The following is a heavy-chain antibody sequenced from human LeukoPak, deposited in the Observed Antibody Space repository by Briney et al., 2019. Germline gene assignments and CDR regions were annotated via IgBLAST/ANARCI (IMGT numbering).Heavy chain of an antibody. CDR2: INQDGGEK. D-gene: IGHD3-16*01. V-gene: IGHV3-7*04. J-gene: IGHJ4*02. CDR3: ARDYD. CDR1: GFTFSRYW. Sequence: GGSLRLSCAASGFTFSRYWMTWVRQAPGKGLEWVANINQDGGEKYYVDSVKGRFTISRDNAKNSLYLQMDSLRVEDTAVYYCARDYDWGQGTLVTVSS.